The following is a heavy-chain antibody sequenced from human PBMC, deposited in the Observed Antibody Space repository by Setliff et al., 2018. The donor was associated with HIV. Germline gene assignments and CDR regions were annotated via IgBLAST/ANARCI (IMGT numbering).Heavy chain of an antibody. V-gene: IGHV4-59*11. CDR3: ARDAPTVYANGWFDP. J-gene: IGHJ5*02. CDR1: GGSISSHY. CDR2: IYYSGST. Sequence: PSETLSLTCTVSGGSISSHYWSWIRQPPGKGLEWIGYIYYSGSTNYNPSLKSRVTISVDTSKSQFSLKLSSVTAADTAVYYCARDAPTVYANGWFDPWGQGMLVTVSS. D-gene: IGHD2-8*01.